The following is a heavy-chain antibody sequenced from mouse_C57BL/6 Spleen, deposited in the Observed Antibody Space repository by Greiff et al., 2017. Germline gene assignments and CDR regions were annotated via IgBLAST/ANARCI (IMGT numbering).Heavy chain of an antibody. CDR3: ARRDYGSREDWYFDV. J-gene: IGHJ1*03. CDR1: GYTFTSYW. D-gene: IGHD1-1*01. V-gene: IGHV1-59*01. CDR2: IDPSDSYT. Sequence: QVQLQQPGAELVRPGTSVKLSCKASGYTFTSYWMHWVKQRPGQGLEWIGVIDPSDSYTNFNQKFKGKATLTVDTSSSTAYMQLSSLTSEDSAVYYCARRDYGSREDWYFDVWGTGTTVTVSS.